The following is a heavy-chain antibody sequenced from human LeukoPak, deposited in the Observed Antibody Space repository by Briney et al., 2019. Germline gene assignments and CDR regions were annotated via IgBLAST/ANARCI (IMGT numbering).Heavy chain of an antibody. D-gene: IGHD2-15*01. CDR1: GFTFSSYW. Sequence: GGSLRLPCAASGFTFSSYWMSWVRQAPGKGLEWVANIRQDGSEKYYVDSVKGRFTISRDNAGNSLYLQMNSLRAEDTAVYYCATHGGYCSGGSCYTVHWGQGTLVTVSS. J-gene: IGHJ4*02. V-gene: IGHV3-7*01. CDR2: IRQDGSEK. CDR3: ATHGGYCSGGSCYTVH.